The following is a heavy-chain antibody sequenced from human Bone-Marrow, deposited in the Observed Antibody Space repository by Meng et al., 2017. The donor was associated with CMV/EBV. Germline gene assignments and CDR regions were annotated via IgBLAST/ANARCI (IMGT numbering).Heavy chain of an antibody. J-gene: IGHJ6*02. CDR2: ISWDGGST. D-gene: IGHD2-15*01. CDR1: GFTFDDYT. Sequence: GESLKISCAASGFTFDDYTMHWVRQAPGKGLEWVSLISWDGGSTYYADSVKGRFTISRDNSKNSLYLQMNSLRTEDTALYYCAKDSPPRSRDRFYYYGMDVWGQGTTVTVSS. CDR3: AKDSPPRSRDRFYYYGMDV. V-gene: IGHV3-43*01.